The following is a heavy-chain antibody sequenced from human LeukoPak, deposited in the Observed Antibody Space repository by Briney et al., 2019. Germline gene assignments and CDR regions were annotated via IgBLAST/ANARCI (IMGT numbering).Heavy chain of an antibody. CDR3: ARVSSSWYQDWYFDL. Sequence: SETLSLTCTVSGGSISNYWSWIRQPAGKGLEWIGRTYTSGSTNYNPSLKSRVTMSVDMSKNQFSLKLSSMIAADTAVYYCARVSSSWYQDWYFDLWGRGTLVTVPS. CDR1: GGSISNY. J-gene: IGHJ2*01. V-gene: IGHV4-4*07. CDR2: TYTSGST. D-gene: IGHD6-13*01.